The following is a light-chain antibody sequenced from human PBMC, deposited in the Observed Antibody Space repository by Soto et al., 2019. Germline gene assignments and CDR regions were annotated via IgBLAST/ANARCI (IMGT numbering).Light chain of an antibody. CDR3: QQRSNWPRALT. J-gene: IGKJ4*01. CDR2: DAS. Sequence: EIVLTQSPGTLSLSPGVRATLSCRASQSVASIHLAWYQQKPGQAPRLLIYDASNRATGIPARFSGSGSGTDFTLTISSLEPEDFAVYYCQQRSNWPRALTFGGGTKVDI. CDR1: QSVASIH. V-gene: IGKV3-11*01.